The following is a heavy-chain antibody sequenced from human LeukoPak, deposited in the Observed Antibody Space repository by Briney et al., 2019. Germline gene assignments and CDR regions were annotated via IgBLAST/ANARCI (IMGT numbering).Heavy chain of an antibody. Sequence: GASVTVSCKASGYTFTSYYMHWVRQAPGQGLEWMGIINPSGGSTSYAQKFQGRVTMTRDTSTSTVYMELSSLRSEDTAVYYCARRIIAAAGPNWFDPWGQGTLVTVSS. CDR3: ARRIIAAAGPNWFDP. V-gene: IGHV1-46*01. CDR2: INPSGGST. CDR1: GYTFTSYY. D-gene: IGHD6-13*01. J-gene: IGHJ5*02.